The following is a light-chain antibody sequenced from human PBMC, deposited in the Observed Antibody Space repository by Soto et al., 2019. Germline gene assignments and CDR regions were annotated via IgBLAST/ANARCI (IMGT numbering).Light chain of an antibody. V-gene: IGKV1-5*01. CDR2: DAS. CDR1: QSISSW. Sequence: DIQMTQSPSTLSASVGDRVTITCRASQSISSWLAWYQQKPGKAPKLLIYDASSLESGVPSRFSGSGSGTEFTLIISSLQTDDFATYYYLQYNSYLYTFGQGTQLEIK. J-gene: IGKJ2*01. CDR3: LQYNSYLYT.